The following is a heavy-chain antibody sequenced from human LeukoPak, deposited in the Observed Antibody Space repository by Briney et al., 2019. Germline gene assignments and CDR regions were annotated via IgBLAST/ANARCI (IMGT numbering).Heavy chain of an antibody. CDR3: AGGYSGYRSDY. CDR1: GFTFSNYW. V-gene: IGHV3-74*01. CDR2: IKSDGTTT. D-gene: IGHD5-12*01. Sequence: GGSLRLSCAASGFTFSNYWMHWVRQAPGKGPVWVSRIKSDGTTTNYADSVKGRFTISRDSAKNTLYLQMNGLRVEDTAVYYCAGGYSGYRSDYWGQGTLVTVSS. J-gene: IGHJ4*02.